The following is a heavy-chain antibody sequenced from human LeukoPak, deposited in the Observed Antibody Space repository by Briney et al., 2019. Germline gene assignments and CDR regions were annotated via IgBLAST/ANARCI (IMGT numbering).Heavy chain of an antibody. CDR1: GGPFSGYY. Sequence: SETLSLTCAVYGGPFSGYYWSWIRQPPGKGLEWIGEINHSGSTNYNPSLKSRVTISVDTSKNQFSLKLSSVTAADTAVYYCARGSSTSPAFSNWFDPWGQGTLVTVSS. J-gene: IGHJ5*02. V-gene: IGHV4-34*01. D-gene: IGHD2-2*01. CDR2: INHSGST. CDR3: ARGSSTSPAFSNWFDP.